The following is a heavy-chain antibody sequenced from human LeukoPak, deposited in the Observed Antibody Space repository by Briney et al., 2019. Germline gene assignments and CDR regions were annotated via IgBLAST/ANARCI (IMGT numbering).Heavy chain of an antibody. CDR2: TSYSGST. D-gene: IGHD2-2*01. J-gene: IGHJ4*02. CDR3: ARTIPAAFVYFDY. V-gene: IGHV4-59*01. CDR1: GGSISSYY. Sequence: SETLSLTCTVSGGSISSYYWSWIRQPPGKGLEWIGYTSYSGSTNYNPSLKSRVTISVDTSKNQFSLKLSSVTAADTAVYYCARTIPAAFVYFDYWGQGTLVTVSS.